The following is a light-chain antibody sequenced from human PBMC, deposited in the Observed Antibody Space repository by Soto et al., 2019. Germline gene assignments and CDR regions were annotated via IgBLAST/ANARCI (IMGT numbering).Light chain of an antibody. CDR1: NRDVGGYNY. CDR3: SSYSSSSALDVI. Sequence: QSALVQPASVSGSPGQSITISCAGTNRDVGGYNYVSWYQQYPGKAPKLIIYEVTYRPSGVSNRFSGSKSGNTASLTISGLQAEDEADYYCSSYSSSSALDVIFGGGTKLTVL. V-gene: IGLV2-14*01. J-gene: IGLJ2*01. CDR2: EVT.